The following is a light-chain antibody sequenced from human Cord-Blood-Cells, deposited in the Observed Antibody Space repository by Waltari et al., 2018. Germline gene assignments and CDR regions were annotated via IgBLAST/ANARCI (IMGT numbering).Light chain of an antibody. V-gene: IGKV3-20*01. CDR2: GAS. CDR1: PSVSSSY. CDR3: QQYGSSPRT. J-gene: IGKJ1*01. Sequence: EIVLTQSPGNLSLSPGERATLSCRASPSVSSSYLAWYQQKPGKAPRLLSYGASSRATGIPDRFRGSGYGTDFTLTISRLEPEEFAVYYCQQYGSSPRTFGQGTKVEIK.